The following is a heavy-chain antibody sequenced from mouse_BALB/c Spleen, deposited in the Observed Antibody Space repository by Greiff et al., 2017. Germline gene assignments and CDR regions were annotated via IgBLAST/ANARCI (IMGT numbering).Heavy chain of an antibody. CDR1: GFTFSDYY. J-gene: IGHJ3*01. V-gene: IGHV5-4*02. CDR3: ARAYYGNYVGAY. Sequence: EVQLQESGGGLVKPGGSLKLSCAASGFTFSDYYMYWVRQTPEKRLEWVATISDGGSYTYYPDSVKGRFTISRDNAKNNLYLQMSSLKSEDTAMYYCARAYYGNYVGAYWGQGTLVTVSA. CDR2: ISDGGSYT. D-gene: IGHD2-10*01.